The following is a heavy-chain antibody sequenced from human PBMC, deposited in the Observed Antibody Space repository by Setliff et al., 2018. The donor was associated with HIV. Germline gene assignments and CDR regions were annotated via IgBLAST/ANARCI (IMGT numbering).Heavy chain of an antibody. Sequence: SETLSLTCAVYGGSFSGYYWSWIRQPPGKGLEWIGEINHSGSTNYNPSLKSRVTISVDTSKNQFSLKVRSLTAADTAVYYCARQGAQQELTPFYSYGMDVWGQGTTVTVSS. J-gene: IGHJ6*02. CDR2: INHSGST. CDR1: GGSFSGYY. V-gene: IGHV4-34*01. D-gene: IGHD3-16*01. CDR3: ARQGAQQELTPFYSYGMDV.